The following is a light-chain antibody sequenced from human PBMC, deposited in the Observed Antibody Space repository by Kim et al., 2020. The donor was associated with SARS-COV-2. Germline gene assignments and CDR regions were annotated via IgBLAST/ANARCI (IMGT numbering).Light chain of an antibody. CDR1: KIGSKH. V-gene: IGLV3-9*01. CDR3: QVWDNNTWV. CDR2: RDS. J-gene: IGLJ3*02. Sequence: SYELTQPLSVSVALGQTASITCGGDKIGSKHVHWYQQKAGQAPVLVIYRDSSRPAEIPERFSGSNSGNTATLTISRAQAGDEADYYCQVWDNNTWVFGAG.